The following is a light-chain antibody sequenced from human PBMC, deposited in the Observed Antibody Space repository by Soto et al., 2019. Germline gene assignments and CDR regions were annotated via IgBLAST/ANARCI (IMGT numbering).Light chain of an antibody. CDR2: DVS. V-gene: IGLV2-14*01. CDR1: TSDVGGYNS. CDR3: SSYTSSSTLV. J-gene: IGLJ1*01. Sequence: QSVLTHPASVSGSPGQSITVSCTGTTSDVGGYNSVSWYQQHPGKVPKLMIYDVSNRPSGVSNRFSGSKSGNTASLTISGLQAEDEADYYCSSYTSSSTLVFGTGTKVTVL.